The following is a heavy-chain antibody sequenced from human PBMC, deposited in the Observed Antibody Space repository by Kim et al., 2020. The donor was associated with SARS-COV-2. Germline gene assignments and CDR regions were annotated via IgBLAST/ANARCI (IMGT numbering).Heavy chain of an antibody. D-gene: IGHD1-26*01. V-gene: IGHV3-48*02. J-gene: IGHJ6*02. CDR1: GFTLSNYN. CDR2: ISGSSRTI. Sequence: GGSLRLSCVASGFTLSNYNMDWVRQAPGKGLEWVSYISGSSRTIYYTDSVKGRFTITRDNAKNSMYLQMNSLRDEDTAVYYCARYSGLCYAMDVWGQGTTVTVSS. CDR3: ARYSGLCYAMDV.